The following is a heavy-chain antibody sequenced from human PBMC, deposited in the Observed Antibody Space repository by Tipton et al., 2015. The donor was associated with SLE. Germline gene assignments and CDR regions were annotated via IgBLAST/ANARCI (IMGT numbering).Heavy chain of an antibody. CDR2: IKQDGSEN. CDR1: GFTFSSYL. J-gene: IGHJ6*03. D-gene: IGHD6-13*01. CDR3: ARDRQQLVQNYYYYYMDV. V-gene: IGHV3-7*01. Sequence: SLRLSCAASGFTFSSYLLSWVRKAPGKGLEWVANIKQDGSENYYVDSVKGRFNLSRDNAKNSLFLQMNSLRAEDTAVYYCARDRQQLVQNYYYYYMDVWSKGTTVTVSS.